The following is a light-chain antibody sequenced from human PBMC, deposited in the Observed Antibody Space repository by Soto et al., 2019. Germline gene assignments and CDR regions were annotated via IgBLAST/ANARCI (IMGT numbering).Light chain of an antibody. Sequence: QLVLTQPPSVSGAPGQRVTISCTRNNSNLGAGYDVHWYQQLPGAAPKLVIFGNRNRPSGVPERFSGSKSGTSASLAITGLQAEDEADYYCQAYDYSLTASVFGGGTKLTVL. V-gene: IGLV1-40*01. CDR1: NSNLGAGYD. CDR3: QAYDYSLTASV. CDR2: GNR. J-gene: IGLJ3*02.